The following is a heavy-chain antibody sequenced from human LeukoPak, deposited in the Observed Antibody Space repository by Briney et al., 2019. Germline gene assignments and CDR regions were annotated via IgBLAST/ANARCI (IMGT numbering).Heavy chain of an antibody. D-gene: IGHD3-10*01. CDR3: ARKGRNYYGSGSYLRVWFDP. CDR1: GASSSGYY. V-gene: IGHV4-34*01. Sequence: SETLSLTCAVYGASSSGYYWSWIRQSPGKGLEWIGEINHSGSTNYNPSLKSRVTIAVDASKNQFSLKLSSVTAADTAVYYCARKGRNYYGSGSYLRVWFDPWGQGTLVTVSS. J-gene: IGHJ5*02. CDR2: INHSGST.